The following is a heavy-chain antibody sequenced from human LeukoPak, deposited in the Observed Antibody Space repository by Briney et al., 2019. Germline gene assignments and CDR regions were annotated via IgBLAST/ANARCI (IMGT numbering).Heavy chain of an antibody. J-gene: IGHJ6*03. V-gene: IGHV4-34*01. CDR1: GGSFSGYY. CDR2: INNSGST. Sequence: SETLSLTCAVYGGSFSGYYWSWIRQRPGKGRGWSGGINNSGSTNYNPSLKSRVTISVDTTKNQFSLKLSSVTAADTAVYYCAGVRKAPYCDYYYMDVWGKGTTITVSS. CDR3: AGVRKAPYCDYYYMDV.